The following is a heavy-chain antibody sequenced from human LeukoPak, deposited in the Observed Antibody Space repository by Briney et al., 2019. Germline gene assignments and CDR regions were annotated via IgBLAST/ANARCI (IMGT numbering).Heavy chain of an antibody. CDR2: IYYSGST. CDR1: GGSISSYY. D-gene: IGHD6-13*01. V-gene: IGHV4-59*01. Sequence: SETLSLTCTVSGGSISSYYWSWIRQPPGKGLKWIGYIYYSGSTNYNPSLKSRVTISVDTSKNQFSLKLSSVTAADTAVYYCARGYSRITNFDYWGQGTLVTVSS. CDR3: ARGYSRITNFDY. J-gene: IGHJ4*02.